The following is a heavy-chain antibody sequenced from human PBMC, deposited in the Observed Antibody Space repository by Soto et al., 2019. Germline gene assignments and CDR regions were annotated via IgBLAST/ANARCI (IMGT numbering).Heavy chain of an antibody. CDR1: GFTFSTYS. Sequence: GGSLRLSCAASGFTFSTYSMNWARQAPGKGLEWVSYISRSSSTIYYADSVKGRFTISRDNAKSSLYLQMNSLRDEDTAVYYCARGYCSGASCYSASDYWGQGTLVTVSS. V-gene: IGHV3-48*02. CDR3: ARGYCSGASCYSASDY. CDR2: ISRSSSTI. D-gene: IGHD2-15*01. J-gene: IGHJ4*02.